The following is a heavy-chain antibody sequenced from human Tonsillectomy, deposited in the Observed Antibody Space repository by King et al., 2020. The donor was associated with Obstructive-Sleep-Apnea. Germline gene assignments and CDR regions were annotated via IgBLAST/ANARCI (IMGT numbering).Heavy chain of an antibody. CDR1: AYSFASFW. D-gene: IGHD3-10*01. CDR2: IYPGDSDT. J-gene: IGHJ3*02. V-gene: IGHV5-51*01. CDR3: ARRHYFASGKDAFDI. Sequence: EQLVQSGAEVKRAGESLKISCRGSAYSFASFWIGWVRQMPGKGLEWMGSIYPGDSDTRYSPSFQGKVTISADKSINTAYLQWNSLRASDTAMYYCARRHYFASGKDAFDIWGQGTMVTVSS.